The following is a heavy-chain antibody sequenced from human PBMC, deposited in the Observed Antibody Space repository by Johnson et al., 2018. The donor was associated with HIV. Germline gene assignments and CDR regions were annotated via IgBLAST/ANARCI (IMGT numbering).Heavy chain of an antibody. CDR2: ISYDGTKK. J-gene: IGHJ3*02. Sequence: QVQLVESGGGVVQPGRSLRLSCAASGFAFSGYALHWVRQAPGKGLEWVALISYDGTKKYSAGSVKGRFTISRDNSKNTLYLQMNNLRLGYTAVYYCARSVHDYSDYLWGRDAFDIWGQGTMVIVSS. D-gene: IGHD4-11*01. CDR3: ARSVHDYSDYLWGRDAFDI. V-gene: IGHV3-30*04. CDR1: GFAFSGYA.